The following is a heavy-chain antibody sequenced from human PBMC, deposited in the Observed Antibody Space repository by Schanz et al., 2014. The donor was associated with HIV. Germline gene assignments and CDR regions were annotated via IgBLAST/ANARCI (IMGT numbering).Heavy chain of an antibody. CDR3: ASRGVILNAVDV. V-gene: IGHV4-34*01. J-gene: IGHJ3*01. Sequence: QVQLQQWGAGLLKPSETLSLTCAVYGASLNGYYWTWIRQPPGKGLEWIGEINHSESTNYNPSHKSRVTISLDAYKNQFSLKLMSVTAADTTVYYCASRGVILNAVDVCGQGTMVTVSS. CDR2: INHSEST. D-gene: IGHD2-21*01. CDR1: GASLNGYY.